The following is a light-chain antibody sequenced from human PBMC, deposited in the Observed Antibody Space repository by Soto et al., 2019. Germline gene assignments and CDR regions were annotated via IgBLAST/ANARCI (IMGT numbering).Light chain of an antibody. CDR1: QSISRW. CDR2: DAS. CDR3: QKYNPYSEAT. V-gene: IGKV1-5*01. J-gene: IGKJ1*01. Sequence: DIQMTQSPSTLSASVGDRVTITCRASQSISRWVAWYQQKPGKAPKVLIYDASSLESGVPSRFSGSGSGAEFTLTISSLQPDDFATYYCQKYNPYSEATF.